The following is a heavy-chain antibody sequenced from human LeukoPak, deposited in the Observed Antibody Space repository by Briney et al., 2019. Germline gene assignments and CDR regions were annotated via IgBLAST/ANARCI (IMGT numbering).Heavy chain of an antibody. Sequence: PGGSLRLSCAASGFTFSSYGMHWVRQAPGKGLEWVAVISYDGSNKYYADSVKGRFTISRDNSKNTLYLQMNSLRAEDTAVYNCAKGASSAGRLLRAFDIWGQGTMVTVSS. CDR2: ISYDGSNK. J-gene: IGHJ3*02. V-gene: IGHV3-30*18. CDR3: AKGASSAGRLLRAFDI. CDR1: GFTFSSYG. D-gene: IGHD2-15*01.